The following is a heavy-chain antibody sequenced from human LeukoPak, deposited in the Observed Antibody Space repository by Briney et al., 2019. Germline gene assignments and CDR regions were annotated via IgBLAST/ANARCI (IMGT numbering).Heavy chain of an antibody. J-gene: IGHJ4*02. Sequence: GASVKVSCKASGYTFANYHVHWVRQAPGQGLEWMGIINPSGGTTTYAQKLQGRVTMTRDTSTTTVYMELSSLTSGDTAVYYCARDTPYYGSGLDYGGNFDYWGQGTLVTVSS. CDR1: GYTFANYH. D-gene: IGHD3-10*01. CDR2: INPSGGTT. V-gene: IGHV1-46*04. CDR3: ARDTPYYGSGLDYGGNFDY.